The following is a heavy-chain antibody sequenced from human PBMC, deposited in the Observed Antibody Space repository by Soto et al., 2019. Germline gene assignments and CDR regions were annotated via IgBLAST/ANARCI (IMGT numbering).Heavy chain of an antibody. CDR3: ARGGYSYGYYFDY. D-gene: IGHD5-18*01. J-gene: IGHJ4*02. CDR1: GGSISSGGYS. CDR2: IYHSGST. Sequence: QLQLQESGSGLVKPSQTLSLTCAVSGGSISSGGYSWSWIRQPPGKGLEWIGYIYHSGSTYYNPSLKSRVTISVDRSKNQFSLKLSSETAADTAVYYCARGGYSYGYYFDYWGQGTLVAVSS. V-gene: IGHV4-30-2*01.